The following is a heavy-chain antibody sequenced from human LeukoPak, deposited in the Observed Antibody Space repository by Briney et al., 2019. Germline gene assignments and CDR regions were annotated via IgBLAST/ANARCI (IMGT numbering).Heavy chain of an antibody. CDR2: ISGSGDNT. Sequence: QTGGSLRLSCAASGFTFSSYAMSWVRQAPGKGLEWVSGISGSGDNTYYADSVKGRFTISRDNSKNTLYVQVNSLGTGDTAAYYCAKGSYYDSSGSFYFDYWGQGTLVTVPS. V-gene: IGHV3-23*01. D-gene: IGHD3-22*01. CDR3: AKGSYYDSSGSFYFDY. J-gene: IGHJ4*02. CDR1: GFTFSSYA.